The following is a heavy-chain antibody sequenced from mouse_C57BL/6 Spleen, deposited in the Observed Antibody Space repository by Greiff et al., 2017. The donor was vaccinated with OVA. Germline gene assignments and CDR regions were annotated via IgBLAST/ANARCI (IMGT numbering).Heavy chain of an antibody. J-gene: IGHJ3*01. D-gene: IGHD2-4*01. CDR1: GYSITSGYD. Sequence: EVQGVESGPGMVKPSQSLSLTCTVTGYSITSGYDWHWIRHFPGNKLEWMGYISYSGSTNYNPSLKSRISITHDPSKNHFFLRLNSVTTEDTATYYCARDGIYYDCGGAWFAYWGQGTLVTVSA. V-gene: IGHV3-1*01. CDR3: ARDGIYYDCGGAWFAY. CDR2: ISYSGST.